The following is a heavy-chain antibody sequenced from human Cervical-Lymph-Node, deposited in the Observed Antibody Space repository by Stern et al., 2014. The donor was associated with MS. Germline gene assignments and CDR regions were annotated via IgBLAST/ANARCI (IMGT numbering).Heavy chain of an antibody. CDR3: AHSRYTNGYDAFDI. CDR1: GFSLGTSGVG. V-gene: IGHV2-5*02. CDR2: IYWDNDK. J-gene: IGHJ3*02. Sequence: QVTLKESGPTLVKPTQTLTLTCTLSGFSLGTSGVGVGWIRQPPGKALEWLELIYWDNDKRYSPSLKSRLTITRDTSKNQVVLTLANLDPVDTATYYCAHSRYTNGYDAFDIWGQGTMVTVSS. D-gene: IGHD1-1*01.